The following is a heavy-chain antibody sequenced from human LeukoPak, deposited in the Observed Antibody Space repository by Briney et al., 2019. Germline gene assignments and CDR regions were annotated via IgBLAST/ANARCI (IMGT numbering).Heavy chain of an antibody. D-gene: IGHD3-3*01. V-gene: IGHV1-2*06. Sequence: ASVKVSCKASGYTFTSYAMNWVRQAPGQGLEWMGRINPNGGGTNYAQKFQGRVTMTSDTSISTAYMELSRLRSDDTAVYYCARERKITIFGVACDYWGQGTLVTVSS. J-gene: IGHJ4*02. CDR1: GYTFTSYA. CDR3: ARERKITIFGVACDY. CDR2: INPNGGGT.